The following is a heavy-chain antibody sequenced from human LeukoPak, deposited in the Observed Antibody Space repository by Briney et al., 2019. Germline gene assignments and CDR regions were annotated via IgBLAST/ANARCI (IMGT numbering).Heavy chain of an antibody. J-gene: IGHJ4*02. Sequence: GGSLRLSCAASGFTFSNAWMSWVRQAPGKGLEWVGRIKSKTDGGTTDYAAPVKGRFTISRDDSKNTLYLQMNSLKTEDTAVYYCIRGDYYDTSGYYFLFDYWGQGTLVTVSS. CDR3: IRGDYYDTSGYYFLFDY. CDR2: IKSKTDGGTT. D-gene: IGHD3-22*01. V-gene: IGHV3-15*01. CDR1: GFTFSNAW.